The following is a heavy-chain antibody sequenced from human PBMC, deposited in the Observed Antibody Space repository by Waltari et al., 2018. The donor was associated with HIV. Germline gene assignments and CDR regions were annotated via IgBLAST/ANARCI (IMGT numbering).Heavy chain of an antibody. CDR3: VKDVTVTHYGVYYAGLDV. V-gene: IGHV3-74*02. J-gene: IGHJ6*02. Sequence: VESGGIPVQPGGSLRLSCKASGFIFGSPWVHWVRQSPGKGLFWGSRIDGDGRVKVYVDTVKGRFTISRDNSRNTLSLEMKSLRVEDSGIYHCVKDVTVTHYGVYYAGLDVWGQGTTVTV. D-gene: IGHD2-8*01. CDR2: IDGDGRVK. CDR1: GFIFGSPW.